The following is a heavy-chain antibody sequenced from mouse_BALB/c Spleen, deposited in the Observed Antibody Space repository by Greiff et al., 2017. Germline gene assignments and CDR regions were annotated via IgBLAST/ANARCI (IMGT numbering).Heavy chain of an antibody. V-gene: IGHV2-9*02. CDR2: IWAGGST. Sequence: QVQLKESGPGLVAPSQSLSITCTVSGFSLTSYGVHWVRQPPGKGLEWLGVIWAGGSTNYNSALMSRLSISKDNSKSQVFLKMNSLQTDDTAMYYCARDLGTGLYFDYWGQGTTLTVSS. J-gene: IGHJ2*01. CDR3: ARDLGTGLYFDY. D-gene: IGHD4-1*01. CDR1: GFSLTSYG.